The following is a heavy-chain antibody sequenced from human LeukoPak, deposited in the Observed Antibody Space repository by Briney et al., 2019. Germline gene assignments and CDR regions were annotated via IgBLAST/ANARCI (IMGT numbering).Heavy chain of an antibody. CDR2: IKSKTDGGTT. CDR3: TTLTMTLWSSHADAFDI. D-gene: IGHD3-3*01. CDR1: GFTFSNAW. V-gene: IGHV3-15*01. Sequence: GGSLRLSCAASGFTFSNAWMSWVRQAPGKGLEWVSRIKSKTDGGTTDYVAPVKGRFTISRDDSKNTLYLQMNSLKTEDTAVYYCTTLTMTLWSSHADAFDIWGQGTMVTVSS. J-gene: IGHJ3*02.